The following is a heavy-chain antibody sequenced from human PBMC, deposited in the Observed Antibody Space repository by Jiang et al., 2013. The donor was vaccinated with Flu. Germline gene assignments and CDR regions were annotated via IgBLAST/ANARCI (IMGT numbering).Heavy chain of an antibody. CDR1: GYTFTSYG. CDR3: ARDRYCSSTSCYTQADYYYYGMDV. V-gene: IGHV1-18*04. CDR2: ISAYNGNT. J-gene: IGHJ6*02. Sequence: GAEVKKPGASVKVSCKASGYTFTSYGISWVRQAPGQGLEWMGWISAYNGNTNYAQKLQGRVTMTTDTSTSTAYMELRSLRSDDTAVYYCARDRYCSSTSCYTQADYYYYGMDVWGQGTTVTVSS. D-gene: IGHD2-2*02.